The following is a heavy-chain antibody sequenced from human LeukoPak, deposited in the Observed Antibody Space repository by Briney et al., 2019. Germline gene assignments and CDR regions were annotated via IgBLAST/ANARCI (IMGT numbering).Heavy chain of an antibody. CDR3: ARRDYYGSGKFDY. D-gene: IGHD3-10*01. CDR2: IYYSGST. Sequence: PSETLSLTCTVSGGSISSYYWSWIRQPPGKGLEWIGYIYYSGSTNYNPSLKSRVTISVDTSKNQFSLKLSSVTAADTAVYYCARRDYYGSGKFDYWGQGSLVTVSS. J-gene: IGHJ4*02. CDR1: GGSISSYY. V-gene: IGHV4-59*01.